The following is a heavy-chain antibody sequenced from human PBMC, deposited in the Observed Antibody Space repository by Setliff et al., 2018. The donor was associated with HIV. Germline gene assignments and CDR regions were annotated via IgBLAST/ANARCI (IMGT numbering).Heavy chain of an antibody. CDR3: AKSSADYGDYFSFDY. Sequence: ASVKVSCKASGYTFTSYYIHWVRQAPGQGLEWMGRINPNSGGTSYAQKFQGRVTMTRDTSISTAYMDVSRLRSDDTAVYYCAKSSADYGDYFSFDYWGQGTLVTVSS. D-gene: IGHD4-17*01. CDR2: INPNSGGT. J-gene: IGHJ4*02. V-gene: IGHV1-2*06. CDR1: GYTFTSYY.